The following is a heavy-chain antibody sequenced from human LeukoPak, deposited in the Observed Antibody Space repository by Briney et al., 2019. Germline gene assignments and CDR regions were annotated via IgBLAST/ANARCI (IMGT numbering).Heavy chain of an antibody. V-gene: IGHV3-20*04. CDR3: ASARRTYSSGHFDY. CDR2: INWNGGST. D-gene: IGHD6-19*01. J-gene: IGHJ4*02. Sequence: GGSLRLSCAASGCTFHDYGMSWVRQAARKGLDWVYGINWNGGSTGYADSVKGRFTISRDNAKNSLYLQMNSLRAEDTALYYCASARRTYSSGHFDYWGQGTLVTVSS. CDR1: GCTFHDYG.